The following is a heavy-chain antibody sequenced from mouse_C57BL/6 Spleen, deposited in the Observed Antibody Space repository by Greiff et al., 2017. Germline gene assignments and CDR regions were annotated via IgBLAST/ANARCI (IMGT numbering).Heavy chain of an antibody. CDR3: ARAAQALYAMDY. V-gene: IGHV1-54*01. CDR1: GYAFTNYL. D-gene: IGHD3-2*02. J-gene: IGHJ4*01. Sequence: QVQLQQSGAELVRPGTSVKVSCKASGYAFTNYLIEWVKQRPGQGLEWIWVINPGSGGTNYNEQFKGKATLTADKSSSTAYMQLSSLTSEDSAVYFCARAAQALYAMDYWGQGTSVTVSS. CDR2: INPGSGGT.